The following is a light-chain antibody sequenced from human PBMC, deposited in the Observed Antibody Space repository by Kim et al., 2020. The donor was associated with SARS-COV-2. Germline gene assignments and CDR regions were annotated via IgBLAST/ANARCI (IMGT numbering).Light chain of an antibody. CDR2: DVS. J-gene: IGLJ2*01. CDR3: SSYTGSDTLV. CDR1: TSNVAVYNY. V-gene: IGLV2-14*03. Sequence: GHPVTISCTGTTSNVAVYNYVSWYQQHPGKAPKLMIYDVSNRPSGVSNRFSGSKSGNTASLTISGLQAEDEADYYCSSYTGSDTLVFGGGTQLTVL.